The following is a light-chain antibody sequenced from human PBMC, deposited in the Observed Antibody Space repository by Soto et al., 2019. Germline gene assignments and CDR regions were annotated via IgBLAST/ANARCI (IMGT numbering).Light chain of an antibody. CDR2: GAS. CDR1: ESVSSYY. V-gene: IGKV3-20*01. J-gene: IGKJ1*01. CDR3: QQYASSPWT. Sequence: EIVLTQSPGTLSLSLGERATLSCRASESVSSYYLAWYQQKPGQAPRLLIYGASSRATGIPDRFSGSGSGSDFTLTISRLEPEDFSVYYCQQYASSPWTFGQWTKVEI.